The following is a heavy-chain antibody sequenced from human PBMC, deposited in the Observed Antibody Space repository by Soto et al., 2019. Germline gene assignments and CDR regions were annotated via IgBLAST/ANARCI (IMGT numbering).Heavy chain of an antibody. CDR1: GYTLTELS. CDR2: FDPEDGET. J-gene: IGHJ4*02. CDR3: ARDAFEYSSSEPFDY. V-gene: IGHV1-24*01. D-gene: IGHD6-6*01. Sequence: GASVKVSCKVSGYTLTELSMHWVRQAPGKGLEWMGGFDPEDGETIYAQKLQGRVTMTTDTSTSTAYMELRSLRSDDTAVYYCARDAFEYSSSEPFDYWGQGTLVTVSS.